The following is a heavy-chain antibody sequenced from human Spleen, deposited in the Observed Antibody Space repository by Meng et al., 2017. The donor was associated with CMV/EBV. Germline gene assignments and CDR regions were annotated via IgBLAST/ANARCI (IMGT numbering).Heavy chain of an antibody. CDR3: AKDIWGSANSFDP. J-gene: IGHJ5*02. CDR2: IDSSGAYT. V-gene: IGHV3-23*01. CDR1: GFTFSSCA. Sequence: GESLKISCATSGFTFSSCAMTWVRQIPGKRLEWVSTIDSSGAYTYYADSVKGRFTISRDNSNNTLYLVLNNLRVDDTAIYYCAKDIWGSANSFDPWGRGTLVTVSS. D-gene: IGHD3-16*01.